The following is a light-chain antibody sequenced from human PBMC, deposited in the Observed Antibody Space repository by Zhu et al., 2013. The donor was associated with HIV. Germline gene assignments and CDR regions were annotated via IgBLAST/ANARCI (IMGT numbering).Light chain of an antibody. V-gene: IGKV3-20*01. CDR2: GAS. CDR3: QQYGSSLPLT. J-gene: IGKJ4*01. CDR1: QTVDSTY. Sequence: EIVLTQSPGTLSLSPGERASLSCRASQTVDSTYLAWYQQRPGRAPRLLIYGASSRAADIPDRFSGSGSGTDFTLTISGLEPEDFAIYYCQQYGSSLPLTFGGGPRW.